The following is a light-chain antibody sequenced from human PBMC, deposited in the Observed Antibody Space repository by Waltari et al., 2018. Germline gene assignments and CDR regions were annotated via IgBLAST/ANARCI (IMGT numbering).Light chain of an antibody. CDR2: VTS. CDR3: QQYNEWPYT. V-gene: IGKV3-15*01. J-gene: IGKJ2*01. CDR1: KNIGNN. Sequence: ETIMTQSPATLSVSTGESAPLSCRASKNIGNNLAWYQQTPGQASRLLIYVTSSRSTGIPGRFLGAGSGTDFTLSISSRQSEDFGVYYCQQYNEWPYTFGQGTKVDLK.